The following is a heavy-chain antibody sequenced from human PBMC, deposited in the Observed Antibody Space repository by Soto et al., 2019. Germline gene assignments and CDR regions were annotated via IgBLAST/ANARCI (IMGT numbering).Heavy chain of an antibody. CDR2: VYYRGGA. V-gene: IGHV4-31*03. J-gene: IGHJ6*02. CDR1: GGSISTGTYN. Sequence: PSETLSLTCTVSGGSISTGTYNWTWIRQLPGEGLEWIGNVYYRGGAYYNPSLQSRVTISLDTSKTQFSMKLKSVNAADTAVYYCARGGTEHSSSHKYGFDVWGQGTTVTVSS. CDR3: ARGGTEHSSSHKYGFDV. D-gene: IGHD6-6*01.